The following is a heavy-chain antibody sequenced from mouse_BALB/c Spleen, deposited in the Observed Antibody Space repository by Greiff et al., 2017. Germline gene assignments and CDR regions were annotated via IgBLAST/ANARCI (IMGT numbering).Heavy chain of an antibody. V-gene: IGHV5-6-2*01. Sequence: EVKLVESGGGLVKLGGSLKLSCAASGFTFSSYYMSWVRQTPEKRLELVAAINSNGGSTYYPDTVKGRFTISRDNAKNTLYLQMSSLKSEDTALYYCASYYDYGEGFAYWGQGTLVTVSA. CDR2: INSNGGST. CDR1: GFTFSSYY. D-gene: IGHD2-4*01. CDR3: ASYYDYGEGFAY. J-gene: IGHJ3*01.